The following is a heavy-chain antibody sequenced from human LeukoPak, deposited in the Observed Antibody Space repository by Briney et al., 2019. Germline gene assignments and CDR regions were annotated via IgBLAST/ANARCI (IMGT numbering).Heavy chain of an antibody. Sequence: SETLSLNCIVSGGSISSYYWSWIRQSPGKGLKWIGYISYSGGTNYNPSLKSRVTISVDTSKNQFSLKLSSVTAAETAVYYCANTVDSSGYFYYFDYWGQGTLVTVSS. D-gene: IGHD3-22*01. CDR3: ANTVDSSGYFYYFDY. J-gene: IGHJ4*02. CDR2: ISYSGGT. V-gene: IGHV4-59*01. CDR1: GGSISSYY.